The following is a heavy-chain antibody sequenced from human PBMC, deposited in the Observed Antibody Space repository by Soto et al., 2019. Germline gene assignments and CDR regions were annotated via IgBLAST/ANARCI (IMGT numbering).Heavy chain of an antibody. CDR3: TRISLVGATGGRYFDY. Sequence: VQLVESGGGLVQPGGSLRLSCAASGFIFSDHYMDWVRQAPGKGLEWVGRIKNKANSYTTAYAASVKGRFTISSDDSTNSLYLQMNSLKTEDTAVYYCTRISLVGATGGRYFDYWGQGTLLTVSS. J-gene: IGHJ4*02. CDR1: GFIFSDHY. CDR2: IKNKANSYTT. D-gene: IGHD1-26*01. V-gene: IGHV3-72*01.